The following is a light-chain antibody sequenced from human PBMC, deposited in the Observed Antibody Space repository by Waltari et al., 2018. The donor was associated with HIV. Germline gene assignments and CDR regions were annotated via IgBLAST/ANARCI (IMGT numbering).Light chain of an antibody. CDR1: QDISDF. Sequence: DIQLTQSPSFLSASVGDRVTVACRASQDISDFWAWYQQKPGTAPRLLIYDASTLYSGVPSRFRGSGSGTEFTLTISSLQPEDFVSYYCQQLHTFPLTFGGGTKV. J-gene: IGKJ4*01. CDR2: DAS. CDR3: QQLHTFPLT. V-gene: IGKV1-9*01.